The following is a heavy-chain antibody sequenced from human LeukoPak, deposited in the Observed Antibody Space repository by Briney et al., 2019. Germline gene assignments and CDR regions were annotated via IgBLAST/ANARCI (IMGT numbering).Heavy chain of an antibody. CDR1: GFTFSSYW. Sequence: GGSLRLSCAASGFTFSSYWMSWVRQAPGKGLEWAANIKQDGSEKYYVDSVKGRFTISRDNAKNSLYLQMNSLRAEDTAVYYCARAPDPRGQAFDIWGQGTMVTVSS. J-gene: IGHJ3*02. V-gene: IGHV3-7*01. D-gene: IGHD3-10*01. CDR2: IKQDGSEK. CDR3: ARAPDPRGQAFDI.